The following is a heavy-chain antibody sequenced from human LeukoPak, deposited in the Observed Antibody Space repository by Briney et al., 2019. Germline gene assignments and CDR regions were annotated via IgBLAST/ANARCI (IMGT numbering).Heavy chain of an antibody. Sequence: GESLKISSKGSGYSFTSYWIGWVRQMPGKGLEWMGIIYPGDSDTRYSPSFQGQVTISADKSISTAYLQWSSLKASDTAMYYCARHPFYDFWSGYCDYWGQGTLVTVSS. J-gene: IGHJ4*02. CDR2: IYPGDSDT. CDR1: GYSFTSYW. CDR3: ARHPFYDFWSGYCDY. D-gene: IGHD3-3*01. V-gene: IGHV5-51*01.